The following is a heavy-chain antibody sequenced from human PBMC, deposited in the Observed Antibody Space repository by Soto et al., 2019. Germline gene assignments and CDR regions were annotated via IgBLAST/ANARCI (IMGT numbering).Heavy chain of an antibody. V-gene: IGHV1-24*01. CDR1: GYTLTELS. CDR3: AREYGGSSGYYYGHVLFDY. Sequence: ASVKVSCKVSGYTLTELSMHWVRQAPGKGLEWMGGFDPEDGETIYAQKFQGRVTMTEDTSTDTAYMELSSLRSDDTAVYYCAREYGGSSGYYYGHVLFDYCGQGSLVTVSS. D-gene: IGHD3-22*01. CDR2: FDPEDGET. J-gene: IGHJ4*02.